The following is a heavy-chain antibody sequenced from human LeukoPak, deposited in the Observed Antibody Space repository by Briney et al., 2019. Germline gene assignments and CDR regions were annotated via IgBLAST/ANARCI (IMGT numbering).Heavy chain of an antibody. CDR3: ARSSIIAAAGPYYFDY. CDR1: GGTFSSYA. CDR2: IIPIFGTA. V-gene: IGHV1-69*06. Sequence: SVKVSCKASGGTFSSYAISWVRQAPGQGLEWVGGIIPIFGTANYAQKFQGRVTITADKSTTTAYMELSSLRSEDTAVYYCARSSIIAAAGPYYFDYWGQGTLVTVSS. D-gene: IGHD6-13*01. J-gene: IGHJ4*02.